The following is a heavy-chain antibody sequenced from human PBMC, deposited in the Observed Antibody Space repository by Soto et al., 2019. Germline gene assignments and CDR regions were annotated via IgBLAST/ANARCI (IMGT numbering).Heavy chain of an antibody. J-gene: IGHJ4*02. CDR3: AKRASTYASPLRYFDY. V-gene: IGHV3-23*01. CDR2: FGSGGNT. CDR1: GFTFSSYA. D-gene: IGHD3-16*01. Sequence: GGSLRLSCAASGFTFSSYAMSWVRQAPGKGLEWVSTFGSGGNTYYADSVKGRFTISRDNSKNTLSLQMSSLRAEDTAMYFCAKRASTYASPLRYFDYWGQGTLVTVSS.